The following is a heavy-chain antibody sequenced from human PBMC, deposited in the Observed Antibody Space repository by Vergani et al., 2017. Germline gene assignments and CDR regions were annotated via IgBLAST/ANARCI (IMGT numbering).Heavy chain of an antibody. CDR2: ISSSSSYT. V-gene: IGHV3-11*05. J-gene: IGHJ4*02. CDR3: ARDTSQQLVRGYFDY. Sequence: VQLVESGGGLVKPGGSLRLSCAASGFTFSDYYMSWIRQAPGKGLEWVSYISSSSSYTNYADSVKGRFTISRDNAKNSLYLQMNSLRAEDTAVYYCARDTSQQLVRGYFDYWGQGTLVTVSS. D-gene: IGHD6-13*01. CDR1: GFTFSDYY.